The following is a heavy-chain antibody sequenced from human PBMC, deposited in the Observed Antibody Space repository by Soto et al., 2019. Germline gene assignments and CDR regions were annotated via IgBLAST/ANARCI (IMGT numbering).Heavy chain of an antibody. V-gene: IGHV3-7*01. J-gene: IGHJ6*02. Sequence: EVQLVESGGGLVQPGGSLRLSCADFGFTFSNYWMSWVRQAPVKGLEWVGNIKQDGSEKNYVDSVKGRFTISRDNAKNSLYLQMNSLRAEDTAVSYCARIASAGRGWDVWGQGTTVVVSS. CDR3: ARIASAGRGWDV. D-gene: IGHD6-13*01. CDR1: GFTFSNYW. CDR2: IKQDGSEK.